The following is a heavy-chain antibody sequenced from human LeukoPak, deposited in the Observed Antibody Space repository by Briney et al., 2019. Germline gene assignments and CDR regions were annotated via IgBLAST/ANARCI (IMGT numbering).Heavy chain of an antibody. CDR3: ARDSSGSTSSLPGTNWFNP. J-gene: IGHJ5*02. Sequence: PSETLSLTCTVSGGSITGYYWSWIRQPAGKGLEWIGRIYTIGRINYNPSLERRVTMSVDTSKSQFSLKLNSVTAADTAVYYCARDSSGSTSSLPGTNWFNPWGQGTLVTVSS. CDR1: GGSITGYY. V-gene: IGHV4-4*07. D-gene: IGHD6-6*01. CDR2: IYTIGRI.